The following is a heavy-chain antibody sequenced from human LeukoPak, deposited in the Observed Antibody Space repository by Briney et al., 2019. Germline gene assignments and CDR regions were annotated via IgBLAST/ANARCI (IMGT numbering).Heavy chain of an antibody. J-gene: IGHJ4*02. Sequence: SETLSLTCTVSGGSISSGSYYWSWIRQPAGKGLEWIGRIHTSGDTNYNPSLKSRVTMSVDTSKNQFSLKLSSVTAADTAVYYCARGPPPDFDYWGQGTLVTVSS. CDR1: GGSISSGSYY. V-gene: IGHV4-61*02. CDR2: IHTSGDT. CDR3: ARGPPPDFDY.